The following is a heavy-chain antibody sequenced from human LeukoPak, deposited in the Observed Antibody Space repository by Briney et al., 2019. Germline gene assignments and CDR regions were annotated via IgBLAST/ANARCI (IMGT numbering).Heavy chain of an antibody. J-gene: IGHJ3*02. D-gene: IGHD3-10*01. CDR1: GFTFSSYG. Sequence: PGRSLRLSCAASGFTFSSYGMHWVRQASGRGLEWGAVISYDGSNKYYADSVKGRFTISRDNSKNTLYLQMNSLRAEDTAVYYCAKGLEDLWFGEFGDAFDIWGQGTMVTVSS. CDR3: AKGLEDLWFGEFGDAFDI. V-gene: IGHV3-30*18. CDR2: ISYDGSNK.